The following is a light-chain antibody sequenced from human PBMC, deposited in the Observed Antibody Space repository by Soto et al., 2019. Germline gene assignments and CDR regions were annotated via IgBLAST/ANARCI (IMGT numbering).Light chain of an antibody. CDR2: WAS. CDR3: KQYYSTPPT. J-gene: IGKJ1*01. CDR1: QSVLYSSTNNNY. V-gene: IGKV4-1*01. Sequence: DIVMTQSPDSLAVSLGERATINCKSSQSVLYSSTNNNYLAWYQQKPGQPPKLLIYWASARESGVPDRFTGGGSGTDFTLTISSLQAEDVAVYFCKQYYSTPPTFGQGTKVEIK.